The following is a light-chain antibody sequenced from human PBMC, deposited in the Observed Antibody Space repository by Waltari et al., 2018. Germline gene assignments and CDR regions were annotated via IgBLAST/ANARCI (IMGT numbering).Light chain of an antibody. J-gene: IGLJ2*01. CDR1: SSNIGSNY. CDR2: RND. CDR3: AAWDNSLSGPA. Sequence: QSVLTQPPSASGTPGQRVTISCSGSSSNIGSNYVYWYQQLPGTAPKPLIYRNDQRPSGVPARFSGSKSGTSASLAISVLRSEDEADYYCAAWDNSLSGPAFCGGTKLTVL. V-gene: IGLV1-47*01.